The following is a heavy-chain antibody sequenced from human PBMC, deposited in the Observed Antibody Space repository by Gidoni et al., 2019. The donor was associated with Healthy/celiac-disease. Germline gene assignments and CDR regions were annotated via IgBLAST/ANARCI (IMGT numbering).Heavy chain of an antibody. J-gene: IGHJ4*02. CDR3: GRGGSSSWYSDY. Sequence: QVQLVQSGAEVKKPGASVKVSCKASGYTFTSYAMHWVRQAPGQRLEWMGWINAGNGNTKYSQKFQGRVTITRDTSASTAYMELSSLRSEDTAVYYCGRGGSSSWYSDYWGQGTLVTVSS. CDR2: INAGNGNT. D-gene: IGHD6-13*01. V-gene: IGHV1-3*01. CDR1: GYTFTSYA.